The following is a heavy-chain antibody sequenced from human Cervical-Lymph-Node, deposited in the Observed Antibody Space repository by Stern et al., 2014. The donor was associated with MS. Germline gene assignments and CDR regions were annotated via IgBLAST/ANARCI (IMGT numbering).Heavy chain of an antibody. CDR1: GFSLSNARVG. Sequence: QVPLQESGPVLVKPTETLTLTCTVSGFSLSNARVGVSWIRQPPGKALEWLAHLFSNDGKTYSTSLKSRLTISQDTAKRQVVLTMTNMDPVDTATYYCARTQGVFYYDSGDYIYRYFFDYWGQGTLVPVSS. V-gene: IGHV2-26*01. CDR3: ARTQGVFYYDSGDYIYRYFFDY. CDR2: LFSNDGK. D-gene: IGHD3-22*01. J-gene: IGHJ4*02.